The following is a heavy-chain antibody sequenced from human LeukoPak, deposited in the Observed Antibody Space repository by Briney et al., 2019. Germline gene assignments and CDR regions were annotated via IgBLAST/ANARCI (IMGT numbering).Heavy chain of an antibody. D-gene: IGHD3-22*01. CDR3: ARQYYYDSSGYYPNWFDP. CDR2: IYHTGST. V-gene: IGHV4-38-2*01. CDR1: GYSISSGYY. J-gene: IGHJ5*02. Sequence: SETLSLTCAVSGYSISSGYYWGWIRQPPGKGLEWIGSIYHTGSTYYNPSLKSRVTISVDTSKNQFSLNLSSVTAADTAVYYCARQYYYDSSGYYPNWFDPWGQGTLVTVSS.